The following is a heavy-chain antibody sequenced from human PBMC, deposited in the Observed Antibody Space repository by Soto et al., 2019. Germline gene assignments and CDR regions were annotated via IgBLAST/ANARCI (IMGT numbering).Heavy chain of an antibody. D-gene: IGHD4-17*01. V-gene: IGHV3-13*01. CDR3: ANQGATTG. J-gene: IGHJ4*01. CDR2: IRTTIDS. Sequence: GSLRLSCVVSGLTFSKNDMHWVRQASRKGLEWVSIIRTTIDSFSAGSLKGPFTISRENATNPLYLQMNSLRAGDTSLSYCANQGATTGGGHGTLVTVYS. CDR1: GLTFSKND.